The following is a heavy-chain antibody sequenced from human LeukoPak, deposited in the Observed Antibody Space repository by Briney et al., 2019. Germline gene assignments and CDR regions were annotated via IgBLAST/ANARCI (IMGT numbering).Heavy chain of an antibody. V-gene: IGHV4-39*07. CDR1: GGSISSSSYY. CDR3: ARDRILHYYDSSGYGY. CDR2: IYYSGST. D-gene: IGHD3-22*01. Sequence: SETLSLTCTVSGGSISSSSYYWGWIRQPPGKGLEWIGSIYYSGSTYYNPSLKSRVTISVDTSKNQFSLKLSSVTAADTAVYYCARDRILHYYDSSGYGYWGQGTLVTVSS. J-gene: IGHJ4*02.